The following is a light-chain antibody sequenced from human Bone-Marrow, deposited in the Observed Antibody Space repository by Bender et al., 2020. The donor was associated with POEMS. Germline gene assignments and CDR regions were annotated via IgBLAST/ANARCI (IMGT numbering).Light chain of an antibody. CDR2: DAI. CDR1: SSDVGAYDY. V-gene: IGLV2-14*03. Sequence: QSALSQPASVSGSPGQSITISCTGTSSDVGAYDYVSWYQQHPGKAPKLMISDAIIRPSGVSNRFSGSKSGNTASLTISGLQAEDEADYYCSSYTSGSTWVFGGGTKLTVL. CDR3: SSYTSGSTWV. J-gene: IGLJ3*02.